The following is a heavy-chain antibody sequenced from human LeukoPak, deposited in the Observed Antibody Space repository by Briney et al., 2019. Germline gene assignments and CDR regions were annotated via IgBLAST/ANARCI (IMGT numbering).Heavy chain of an antibody. D-gene: IGHD1-26*01. CDR1: GFTFSSYA. J-gene: IGHJ3*02. V-gene: IGHV3-23*01. CDR2: ISGSGGST. Sequence: PGGSLRLSCAASGFTFSSYAMSWVRQAPGKGLEWVSAISGSGGSTYYADSVKGRFTISRDNSKNTLYLQMNSLRAEDTAVYYCAGERSGSYVGHDAFDIWGQGTMVAVSS. CDR3: AGERSGSYVGHDAFDI.